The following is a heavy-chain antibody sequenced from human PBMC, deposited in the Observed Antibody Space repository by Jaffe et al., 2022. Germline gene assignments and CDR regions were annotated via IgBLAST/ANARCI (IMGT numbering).Heavy chain of an antibody. D-gene: IGHD3-10*01. CDR3: ARDGGGVLLWFRESPYYFDY. CDR2: ISSSGSTI. J-gene: IGHJ4*02. Sequence: QVQLVESGGGLVKPGGSLRLSCAASGFTFSDYYMSWIRQAPGKGLEWVSYISSSGSTIYYADSVKGRFTISRDNAKNSLYLQMNSLRAEDTAVYYCARDGGGVLLWFRESPYYFDYWGQGTLVTVSS. CDR1: GFTFSDYY. V-gene: IGHV3-11*01.